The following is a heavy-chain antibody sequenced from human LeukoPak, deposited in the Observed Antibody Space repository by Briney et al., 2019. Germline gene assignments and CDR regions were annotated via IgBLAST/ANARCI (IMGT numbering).Heavy chain of an antibody. CDR2: IYTSGST. J-gene: IGHJ6*02. CDR3: AREADIVVVPAATPYYGMDV. CDR1: GGSISSYY. V-gene: IGHV4-4*07. Sequence: SETLSLTCTVSGGSISSYYWSWIRQPAGKGLEWIGRIYTSGSTNYNPSLKSRVTMSVDTSKNQFSLKLSSVTAAGTAVYYCAREADIVVVPAATPYYGMDVWGQGTTVTVSS. D-gene: IGHD2-2*01.